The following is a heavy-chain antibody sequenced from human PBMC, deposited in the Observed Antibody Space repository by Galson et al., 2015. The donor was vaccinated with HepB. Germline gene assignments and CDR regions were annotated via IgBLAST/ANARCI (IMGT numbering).Heavy chain of an antibody. CDR3: AGAPYYASGFDF. V-gene: IGHV4-31*03. CDR1: GASLSSRGCF. J-gene: IGHJ4*02. Sequence: LSLTCTVSGASLSSRGCFWSYIRQFPGKGLEWLGYIYYNGSAYYNPSLKSRFTISRDTSKGQFSLKILSVTAADTAIYFCAGAPYYASGFDFWGQGILVTVSS. CDR2: IYYNGSA. D-gene: IGHD3-10*01.